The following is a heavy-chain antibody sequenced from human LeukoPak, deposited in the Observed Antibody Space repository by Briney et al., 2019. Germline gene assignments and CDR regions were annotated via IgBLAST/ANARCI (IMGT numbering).Heavy chain of an antibody. D-gene: IGHD3-3*01. CDR2: INHGGGA. V-gene: IGHV4-34*01. CDR3: ARWRGRGWFDP. CDR1: GFTFSSYA. Sequence: GSLRLSCAASGFTFSSYAMSWIRQPPGKGLEWIGEINHGGGANYNPSLKSRVTMSLDTSENHFSLNLSSVTAADTAVYYCARWRGRGWFDPWGQGTLVTVSS. J-gene: IGHJ5*02.